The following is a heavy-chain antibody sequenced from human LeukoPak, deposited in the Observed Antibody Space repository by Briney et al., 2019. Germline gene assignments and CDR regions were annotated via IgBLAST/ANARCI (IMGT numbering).Heavy chain of an antibody. Sequence: GGSLRLSCSASGFTFSSYAMHWVRQAPGKGLEYVSAISSNGGSTYYADSVKGRSTISRDNSKNTLYLQMSSLRAEDTAVYYCVKLSSSSEFGYWGQGTLVTVSS. D-gene: IGHD6-6*01. CDR1: GFTFSSYA. V-gene: IGHV3-64D*06. J-gene: IGHJ4*02. CDR2: ISSNGGST. CDR3: VKLSSSSEFGY.